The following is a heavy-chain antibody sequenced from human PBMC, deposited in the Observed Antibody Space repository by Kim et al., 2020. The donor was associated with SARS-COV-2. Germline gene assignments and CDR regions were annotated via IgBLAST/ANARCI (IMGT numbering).Heavy chain of an antibody. V-gene: IGHV3-30-3*01. J-gene: IGHJ6*02. CDR1: GFTFTNYA. CDR3: ARHSSDYQYGLDV. CDR2: ISYDGSNK. Sequence: GGSLRLSCAASGFTFTNYALHWVRQAPGRGLEWVAVISYDGSNKYYADSVKGRFTITRDNSKNTLYLQVNSLSAEDTAVYYCARHSSDYQYGLDVWGQGT.